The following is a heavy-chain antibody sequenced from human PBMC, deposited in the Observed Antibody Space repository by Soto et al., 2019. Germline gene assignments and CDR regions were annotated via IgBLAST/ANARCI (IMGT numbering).Heavy chain of an antibody. CDR2: ISYDGSNK. J-gene: IGHJ4*02. Sequence: QVQLVESGGGVVQPGRSLRLSCAASGFTFSSYGMHWVRQAPGKGLEWVAVISYDGSNKYYADSVKGRFTISRDNSKNTLYRQMNSLRAEDTAVYYCAGADDYGDYYFDYWGQGTLVTVSS. CDR3: AGADDYGDYYFDY. V-gene: IGHV3-30*03. CDR1: GFTFSSYG. D-gene: IGHD4-17*01.